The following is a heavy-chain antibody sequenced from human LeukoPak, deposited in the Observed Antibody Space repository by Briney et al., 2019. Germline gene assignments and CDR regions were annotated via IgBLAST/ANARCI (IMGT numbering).Heavy chain of an antibody. CDR3: ARAGGISDFDY. CDR1: GFTFTTYC. CDR2: IKHDGSET. Sequence: SGGSLRLSCAASGFTFTTYCMNWVRQAPGKGLEWVANIKHDGSETNYVDSVKGRFTISRDNAKNSLYLQMNSLRAEDTAVYYCARAGGISDFDYWGQGTLVTVSS. D-gene: IGHD3-16*01. J-gene: IGHJ4*02. V-gene: IGHV3-7*01.